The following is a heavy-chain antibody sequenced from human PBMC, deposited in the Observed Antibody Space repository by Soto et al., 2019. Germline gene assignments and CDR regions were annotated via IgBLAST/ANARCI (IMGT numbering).Heavy chain of an antibody. V-gene: IGHV4-30-2*01. Sequence: QLQLQESGSGLVKPSQTLSLTCAVSGGSISSGGYSWSWIRQPPGKGLEWIGYIYHSGSTYYNPSLKSRVTIAVDRSKNQFSLKLSSVTAADTAVYYCARVGVDYGGNSVFDLWGQGTLVTVSS. D-gene: IGHD4-17*01. CDR3: ARVGVDYGGNSVFDL. J-gene: IGHJ4*02. CDR2: IYHSGST. CDR1: GGSISSGGYS.